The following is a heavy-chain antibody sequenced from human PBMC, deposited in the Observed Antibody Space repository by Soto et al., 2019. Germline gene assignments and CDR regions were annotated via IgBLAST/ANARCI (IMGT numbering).Heavy chain of an antibody. J-gene: IGHJ6*02. D-gene: IGHD4-4*01. Sequence: PGESLKISWNGSGYSFTNYWIGWVRQMPGKGLEWMGIIYPGDSDTRYSPSFQGQVTISADKSISTAYLQWSSLKASDTAMYYCARRGSRIRTTSTHHGMDVWGQGTTVTVSS. CDR2: IYPGDSDT. CDR1: GYSFTNYW. CDR3: ARRGSRIRTTSTHHGMDV. V-gene: IGHV5-51*01.